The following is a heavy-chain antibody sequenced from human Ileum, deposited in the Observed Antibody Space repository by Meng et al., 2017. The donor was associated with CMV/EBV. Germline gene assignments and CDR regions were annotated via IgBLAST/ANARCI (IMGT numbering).Heavy chain of an antibody. D-gene: IGHD6-13*01. CDR2: IYTSGST. Sequence: QVQLQESGPGLVKPSETLSLPCTVSGTSIPGYYWSWIRQSAAKGLEWIGRIYTSGSTNYNPSLHSRVSMSIDTSKNQFSLKLRSVTAADTAVYYCAREGSAVHWGQGTLVTVSS. J-gene: IGHJ4*02. V-gene: IGHV4-4*07. CDR3: AREGSAVH. CDR1: GTSIPGYY.